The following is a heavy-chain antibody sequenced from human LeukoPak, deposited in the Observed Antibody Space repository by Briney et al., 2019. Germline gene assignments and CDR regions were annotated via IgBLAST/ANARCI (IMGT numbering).Heavy chain of an antibody. CDR1: GGTFSSYG. J-gene: IGHJ6*03. V-gene: IGHV1-69*13. CDR3: ARCPITMIRGAKYYYYYMDV. D-gene: IGHD3-10*01. Sequence: SVKVSCKASGGTFSSYGINWVRQAPGQGLEWMGGIIPIFGTTNYAEKFQVRVTITADDSTSTAYMELSSLRSEDTAVYYCARCPITMIRGAKYYYYYMDVWGKGTTVTVSS. CDR2: IIPIFGTT.